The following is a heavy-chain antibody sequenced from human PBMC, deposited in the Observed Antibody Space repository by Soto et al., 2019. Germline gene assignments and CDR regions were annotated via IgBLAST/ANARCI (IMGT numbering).Heavy chain of an antibody. CDR3: ARGRYYGSGSSNYFDY. CDR2: IWYDGSNK. CDR1: GFTFSSYG. J-gene: IGHJ4*02. D-gene: IGHD3-10*01. V-gene: IGHV3-33*01. Sequence: PGGSLRLSCAASGFTFSSYGMHWVRQAPGKGLEWVAVIWYDGSNKYYADSVKGRFTISRDNSKNTLYLQMNSLRAEDTAVYYCARGRYYGSGSSNYFDYWGQGTLVTVSS.